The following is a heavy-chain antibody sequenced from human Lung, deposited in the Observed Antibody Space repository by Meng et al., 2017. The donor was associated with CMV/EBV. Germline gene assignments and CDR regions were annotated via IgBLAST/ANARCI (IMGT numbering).Heavy chain of an antibody. D-gene: IGHD1-26*01. V-gene: IGHV3-13*01. Sequence: GGSLRLSCAASGFTLSRYDIHWARQATGKGLEWVSGIGSRGDTHYADSVKGRFTISRENAKNSVYLQVNSVRAGDTAVYYCGRKIPVSGMDVRGQGTTVTVSS. CDR1: GFTLSRYD. CDR2: IGSRGDT. J-gene: IGHJ6*02. CDR3: GRKIPVSGMDV.